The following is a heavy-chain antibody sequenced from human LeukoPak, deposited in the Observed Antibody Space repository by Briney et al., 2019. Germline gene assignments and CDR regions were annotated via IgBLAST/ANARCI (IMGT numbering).Heavy chain of an antibody. D-gene: IGHD3-3*01. V-gene: IGHV4-61*02. CDR3: ARFFAENYYYYYYMDV. J-gene: IGHJ6*03. Sequence: SQTLSLTCSASGVSIRSWSFHWNWIRQPAGQGLEWFGRIYITGSTDYNPSINSLVTTSVDTFNNQFSMKLTSVTAADTAVYYCARFFAENYYYYYYMDVWGKGTTVTVSS. CDR1: GVSIRSWSFH. CDR2: IYITGST.